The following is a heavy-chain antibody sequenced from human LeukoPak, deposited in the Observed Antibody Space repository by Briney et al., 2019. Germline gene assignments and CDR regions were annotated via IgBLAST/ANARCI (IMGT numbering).Heavy chain of an antibody. D-gene: IGHD2-15*01. J-gene: IGHJ6*03. CDR1: GGSFSGYY. Sequence: SETLSLTCAVYGGSFSGYYWSWIRQPAGKGLEWIGRIYTSGSTNYNPSLKSRVTMSVDTSKNQFSLKLSSVTAADTAVYYCARTSVVVAATRNYYMDVWGKGTTVTISS. V-gene: IGHV4-59*10. CDR2: IYTSGST. CDR3: ARTSVVVAATRNYYMDV.